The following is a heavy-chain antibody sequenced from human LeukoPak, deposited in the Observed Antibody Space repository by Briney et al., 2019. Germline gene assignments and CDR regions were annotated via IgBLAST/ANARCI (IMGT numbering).Heavy chain of an antibody. Sequence: GGSLRLSCAASGFTFSTYAMNWVRQVPGKGLEWVSTISGSGDKTFLADSVKGRFTISRDNSKNTLDLQMSSLRVEDTAVYYCARRGGADGWGAFDIWGQGTVVTVSS. D-gene: IGHD5-24*01. CDR2: ISGSGDKT. CDR1: GFTFSTYA. CDR3: ARRGGADGWGAFDI. V-gene: IGHV3-23*01. J-gene: IGHJ3*02.